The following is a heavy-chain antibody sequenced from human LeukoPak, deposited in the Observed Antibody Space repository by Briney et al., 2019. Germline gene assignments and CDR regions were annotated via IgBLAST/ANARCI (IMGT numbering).Heavy chain of an antibody. Sequence: EGSLRLSCAASGFTFNSYAMHWVRQAPGKGLEYISGISSNGGSTYYANSVKGRFTISRDNSKNTLFLQMGSLRAEDMAVYYCARGPGVTSYYYYYMDVWGKGTTVTISS. CDR2: ISSNGGST. CDR3: ARGPGVTSYYYYYMDV. V-gene: IGHV3-64*01. CDR1: GFTFNSYA. D-gene: IGHD2-21*02. J-gene: IGHJ6*03.